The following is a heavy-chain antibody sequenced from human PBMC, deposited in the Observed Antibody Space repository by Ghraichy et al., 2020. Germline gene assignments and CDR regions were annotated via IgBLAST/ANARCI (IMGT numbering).Heavy chain of an antibody. CDR1: GGSFSGYY. V-gene: IGHV4-34*01. Sequence: SETLSLTCAVYGGSFSGYYWSWIRQPPGKGLEWIGEINHSGSTNYNPSLKSRVTISVDTSKNQFSLKLSSVTAADTAVYYCARCLGTYYYDSSGYRPLGYWGQGTLVTVSS. CDR2: INHSGST. J-gene: IGHJ4*02. D-gene: IGHD3-22*01. CDR3: ARCLGTYYYDSSGYRPLGY.